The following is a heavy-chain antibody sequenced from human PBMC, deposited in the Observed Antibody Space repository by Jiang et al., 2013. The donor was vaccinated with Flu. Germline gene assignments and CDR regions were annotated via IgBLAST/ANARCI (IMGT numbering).Heavy chain of an antibody. CDR2: VDPEDGET. V-gene: IGHV1-69-2*01. CDR3: ATGNYYDSSGYYYVQFDY. J-gene: IGHJ4*02. D-gene: IGHD3-22*01. CDR1: GYTFTDYY. Sequence: KVSGYTFTDYYMHWVQQAPGKGLEWMGLVDPEDGETIYAEKFQGRVTITADTSTDTAYMELSSLRSEDTAVYYCATGNYYDSSGYYYVQFDYWGQGTLVTVSS.